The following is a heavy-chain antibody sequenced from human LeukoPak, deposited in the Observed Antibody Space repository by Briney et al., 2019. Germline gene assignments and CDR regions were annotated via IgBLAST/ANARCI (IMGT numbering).Heavy chain of an antibody. V-gene: IGHV4-34*01. D-gene: IGHD2-2*01. CDR1: GGSFSGYY. Sequence: SETLSLTCAVYGGSFSGYYWSWIRQPPGKGLEWIGEINHSGSTNYNPSLKSRVTISVDTSKNQFSLKLSSVTAADTAVYYCARDLGSKRDPYYGMDVWGQGTTVTVSS. CDR3: ARDLGSKRDPYYGMDV. J-gene: IGHJ6*02. CDR2: INHSGST.